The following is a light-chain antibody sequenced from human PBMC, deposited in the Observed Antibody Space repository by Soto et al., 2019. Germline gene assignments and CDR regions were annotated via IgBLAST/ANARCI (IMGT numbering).Light chain of an antibody. CDR1: SSDVGSFNL. CDR3: CSYAGSGTFPYV. CDR2: EVS. Sequence: QSVLTQPASVSGSPGQSITISCTGTSSDVGSFNLVSWYQQHPGEAPKLMIYEVSKRPSGVSNRFSGSKSANTASLTISGLQAEDEADYYCCSYAGSGTFPYVFGTGTKVTVL. V-gene: IGLV2-23*02. J-gene: IGLJ1*01.